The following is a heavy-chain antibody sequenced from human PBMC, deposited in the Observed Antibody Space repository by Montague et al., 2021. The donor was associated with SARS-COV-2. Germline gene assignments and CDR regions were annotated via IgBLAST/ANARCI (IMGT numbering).Heavy chain of an antibody. CDR1: GGSITSNY. Sequence: SETLSLTCTVSGGSITSNYWSWIRQPPGKRLEWIGYINHSGSTSSNPSFRSRVTISVDTSQNQFSLKLSSVTAADTAVYYCARGVVAAPPVVGYWGRGTLVTVSS. CDR3: ARGVVAAPPVVGY. D-gene: IGHD2-15*01. CDR2: INHSGST. J-gene: IGHJ4*02. V-gene: IGHV4-59*13.